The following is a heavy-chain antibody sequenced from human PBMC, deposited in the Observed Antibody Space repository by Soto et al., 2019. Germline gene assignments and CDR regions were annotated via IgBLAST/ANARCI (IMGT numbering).Heavy chain of an antibody. CDR1: GYSFTSYW. Sequence: PGESLKISCKGSGYSFTSYWIGWVRQMPGKGLEWMGIIYPGDSDTSYSPSFQGQVTISADKSISTAYLQWSSLKASDTAMYYCARSYDSSGYTNDYWGQGTLVTVSS. J-gene: IGHJ4*02. V-gene: IGHV5-51*01. CDR3: ARSYDSSGYTNDY. CDR2: IYPGDSDT. D-gene: IGHD3-22*01.